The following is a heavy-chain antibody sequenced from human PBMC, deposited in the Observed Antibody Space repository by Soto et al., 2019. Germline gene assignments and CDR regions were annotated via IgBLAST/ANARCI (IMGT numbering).Heavy chain of an antibody. D-gene: IGHD6-19*01. Sequence: QVQLVQSGADVKKPGASVKVSCTASGYNFTSYGISWVRQAPGQGLEWMGWISPHNDRTKYARRFQDRVTMTTETPTSTVYMEPGSLRSDDTAVYYCARDLYYSSGRYFDHDAFDIWGQGTVVTVSS. CDR3: ARDLYYSSGRYFDHDAFDI. J-gene: IGHJ3*02. CDR2: ISPHNDRT. CDR1: GYNFTSYG. V-gene: IGHV1-18*01.